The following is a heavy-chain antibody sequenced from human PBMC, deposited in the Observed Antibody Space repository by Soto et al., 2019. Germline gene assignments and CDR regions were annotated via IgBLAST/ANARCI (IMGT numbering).Heavy chain of an antibody. CDR1: GGSISGHY. V-gene: IGHV4-59*11. Sequence: SETLSLTCTVSGGSISGHYWIWIRQPPGEGMEWIGYIFYSGSTTYNPSLKSRVTISVDTFKNQFSLRLSSVTAADTAVYYCARVGSSGWSPDYWGQGTLVTVSS. J-gene: IGHJ4*02. D-gene: IGHD6-19*01. CDR3: ARVGSSGWSPDY. CDR2: IFYSGST.